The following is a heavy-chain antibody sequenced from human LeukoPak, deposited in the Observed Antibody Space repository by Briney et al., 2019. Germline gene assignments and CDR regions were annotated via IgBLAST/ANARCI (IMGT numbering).Heavy chain of an antibody. CDR2: ISSSSSYI. D-gene: IGHD1-26*01. CDR3: ARIRNSREWELLPGPFDY. J-gene: IGHJ4*02. V-gene: IGHV3-21*01. Sequence: GGSLRLSCAASGFTFSSYSMNWVRQAPGKGLEWVSSISSSSSYIYYADSVKGRFTISRDNAKNSLYLQMNSLRAEDTAVYYCARIRNSREWELLPGPFDYWGQGTLVTVSS. CDR1: GFTFSSYS.